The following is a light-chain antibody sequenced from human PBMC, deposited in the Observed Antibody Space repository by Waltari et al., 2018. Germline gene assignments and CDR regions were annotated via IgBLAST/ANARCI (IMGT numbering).Light chain of an antibody. CDR3: QHYVALPVT. J-gene: IGKJ1*01. CDR1: KSVGRT. Sequence: EIVLTQSPGTLSLSPGDRATLSCRASKSVGRTLAWYQQKPGQAPSLVIYGASIRATGISDRFSGSGSGTDFSLTISRLEPEDFAVYYCQHYVALPVTFGQGTKVEIK. V-gene: IGKV3-20*01. CDR2: GAS.